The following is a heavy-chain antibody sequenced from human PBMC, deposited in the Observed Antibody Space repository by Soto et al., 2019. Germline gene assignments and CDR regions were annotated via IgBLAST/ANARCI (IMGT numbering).Heavy chain of an antibody. Sequence: SETLSLTCTVSGGSISSYYWSWIRQPPGKGLEWIGYIYYSGSTNYNPSLKSRVTISVDTSKNQFSLKLSSVTAADTAVYYCARSSGYEQSYYFDYWGQGTLVTVSS. CDR1: GGSISSYY. V-gene: IGHV4-59*08. CDR3: ARSSGYEQSYYFDY. CDR2: IYYSGST. J-gene: IGHJ4*02. D-gene: IGHD5-12*01.